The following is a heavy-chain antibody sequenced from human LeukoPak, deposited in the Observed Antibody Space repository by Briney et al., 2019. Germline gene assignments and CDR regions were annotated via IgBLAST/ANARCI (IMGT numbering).Heavy chain of an antibody. CDR3: ANLVPAAIVTDY. J-gene: IGHJ4*02. D-gene: IGHD2-2*02. V-gene: IGHV3-30*02. Sequence: GGSLGLSCAASGFTFSSYGMHWVRQAPGKGLEWVAFIRYDGSNKYYADSVKGRFTISRDNSKNTLYLQMNSLRAEDTAVYYCANLVPAAIVTDYWGQGTLVTVSS. CDR2: IRYDGSNK. CDR1: GFTFSSYG.